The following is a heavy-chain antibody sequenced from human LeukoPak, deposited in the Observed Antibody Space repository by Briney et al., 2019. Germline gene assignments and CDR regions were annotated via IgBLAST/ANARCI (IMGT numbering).Heavy chain of an antibody. J-gene: IGHJ4*02. Sequence: GGSLRLSCAASGFTFSSYWMNWVRQAPGKGLVWVSRIASDGSSTTYADSVKGRFSISRDNAKNTLYLQMNSLRVEDTALYYCAKAVPSGSSYFDYWGQGTLVTVSS. D-gene: IGHD2-15*01. CDR2: IASDGSST. CDR3: AKAVPSGSSYFDY. CDR1: GFTFSSYW. V-gene: IGHV3-74*01.